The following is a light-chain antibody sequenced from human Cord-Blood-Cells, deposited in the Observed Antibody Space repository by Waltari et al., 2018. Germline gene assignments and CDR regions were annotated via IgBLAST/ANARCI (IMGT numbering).Light chain of an antibody. CDR3: QQYNSYSPWT. CDR1: QSISSW. J-gene: IGKJ1*01. CDR2: KAS. Sequence: DIQMTQSPSTLSASVGARVTITCRASQSISSWLAWYQQKPGTAPKILIYKASSLESGVPSRFSGSGSGTEFTLTISSLQPDDFATYYCQQYNSYSPWTFGQGTKVEIK. V-gene: IGKV1-5*03.